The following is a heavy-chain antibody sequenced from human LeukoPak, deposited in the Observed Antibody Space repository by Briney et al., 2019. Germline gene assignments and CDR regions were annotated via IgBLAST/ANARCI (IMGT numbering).Heavy chain of an antibody. CDR1: GGAFSSYA. V-gene: IGHV1-69*13. J-gene: IGHJ4*02. CDR2: IIPIFGTA. CDR3: ARSYDSSGYLDY. D-gene: IGHD3-22*01. Sequence: SVKVSCKASGGAFSSYAISWVRQAPGQGLEWMGGIIPIFGTANYAQKFQGRVTITADESTSTAYMELSSLRSEDTAVYYCARSYDSSGYLDYWGQGTLVTVSS.